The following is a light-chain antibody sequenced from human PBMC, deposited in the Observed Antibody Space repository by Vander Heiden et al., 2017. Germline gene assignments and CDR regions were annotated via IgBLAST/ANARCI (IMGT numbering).Light chain of an antibody. J-gene: IGLJ3*02. CDR2: YDE. Sequence: FKLPQPPSVSQSPGQTVTIPCTASRRTIASNYVPWYQQPQRSDPTTVMYYDEYSPSWGPSRFSCSSDSGTNSSLPTSSVLNAEDDDDYFSQTNGSNNWVFGGGTKLTVL. V-gene: IGLV6-57*02. CDR1: RRTIASNY. CDR3: QTNGSNNWV.